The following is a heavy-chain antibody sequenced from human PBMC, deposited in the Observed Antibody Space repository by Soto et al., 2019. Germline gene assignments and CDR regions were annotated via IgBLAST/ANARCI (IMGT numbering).Heavy chain of an antibody. V-gene: IGHV3-74*01. CDR3: VRDFRSSDF. Sequence: EVQLVESGGGSAQPGGSLRLSCAASGFTFSNYWIHWVRQAPGKGPMWVSRINGVGTYTNYADSVRGRFSISRDNSENTVNLQMNSLRAEDTAMYYWVRDFRSSDFWGQGTPVTVSS. CDR1: GFTFSNYW. D-gene: IGHD3-3*01. J-gene: IGHJ4*02. CDR2: INGVGTYT.